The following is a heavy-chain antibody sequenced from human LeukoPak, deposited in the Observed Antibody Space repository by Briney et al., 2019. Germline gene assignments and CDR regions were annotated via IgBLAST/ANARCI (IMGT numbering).Heavy chain of an antibody. J-gene: IGHJ4*02. CDR1: GYTFTSYG. CDR3: ARVDTDRYYFDY. V-gene: IGHV1-18*01. Sequence: ASVKVSCKASGYTFTSYGISWVRQAPGQGLEWMGWISAYNGNTNYAQKLQGRVTMTTDTSTSTAYMELRSLRSDDTAVYYCARVDTDRYYFDYWAREPWSPSPQ. D-gene: IGHD5-18*01. CDR2: ISAYNGNT.